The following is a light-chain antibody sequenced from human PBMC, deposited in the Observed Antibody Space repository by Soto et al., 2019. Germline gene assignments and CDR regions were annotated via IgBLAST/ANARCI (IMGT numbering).Light chain of an antibody. CDR2: GAS. CDR1: QSVSSSY. CDR3: QQYDKWPRT. V-gene: IGKV3-20*01. Sequence: EIVLTQSPGPLSLSPGERATLSCRASQSVSSSYLAWYQQKPGQAPRLLIYGASSRATGIPDRFSGGGSGAEYTLTISSLHSEDFAVYYCQQYDKWPRTFGQGTKVDI. J-gene: IGKJ1*01.